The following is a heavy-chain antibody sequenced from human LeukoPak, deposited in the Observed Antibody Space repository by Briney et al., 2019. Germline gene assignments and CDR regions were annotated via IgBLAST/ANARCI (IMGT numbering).Heavy chain of an antibody. CDR1: GGSISPYY. Sequence: SETLSLTCTVSGGSISPYYWSWIRQPPGKGLEWIGYIHYSGSTNYNPSLKSRVSMSVDTSKNQFSLKLNSVTAADTAVYYCARRGYSYGYSYYYYGMDVWGQGTTVTVSS. J-gene: IGHJ6*02. CDR3: ARRGYSYGYSYYYYGMDV. D-gene: IGHD5-18*01. CDR2: IHYSGST. V-gene: IGHV4-59*01.